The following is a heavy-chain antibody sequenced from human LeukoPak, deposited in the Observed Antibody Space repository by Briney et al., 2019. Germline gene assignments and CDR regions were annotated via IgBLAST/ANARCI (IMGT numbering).Heavy chain of an antibody. V-gene: IGHV4-34*01. J-gene: IGHJ4*02. D-gene: IGHD5-24*01. CDR1: GVSFSGYY. CDR2: INHSGST. Sequence: SETLSLTCAVYGVSFSGYYWSWIRQPPGKGLEWIGEINHSGSTNYNPSLKSRVTISVDTSKNQFSLKLSSVTAADTAVYYCARDLQLPWAYWGQGTLVTVSS. CDR3: ARDLQLPWAY.